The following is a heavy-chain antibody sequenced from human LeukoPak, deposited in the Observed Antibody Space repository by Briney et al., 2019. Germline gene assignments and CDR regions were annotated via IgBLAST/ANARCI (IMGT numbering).Heavy chain of an antibody. CDR1: GYTFTGYY. CDR2: INPSGGST. J-gene: IGHJ5*02. Sequence: ASVKVSCKASGYTFTGYYMHWVRQAPGQGLEWMGIINPSGGSTSYAQKFQGRVTMTRDTSTRTVYMELSSVRSEDTGVYYCAREQGPFDPWGQGTLVTVSS. CDR3: AREQGPFDP. V-gene: IGHV1-46*01.